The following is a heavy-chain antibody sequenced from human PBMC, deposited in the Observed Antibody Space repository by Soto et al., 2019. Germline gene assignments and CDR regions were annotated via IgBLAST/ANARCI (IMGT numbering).Heavy chain of an antibody. CDR1: GFTFSSYA. V-gene: IGHV3-23*01. CDR3: AKVLHRKTFGGVIAKTGGFDY. Sequence: EVQLLESGGGLVQPGGSLRLSCAASGFTFSSYAMSWVRQAPGKGLEWVSAISGSGGSTYYADSVKGRFTISRDNSKNTLYLQMNSLRAEDTAVYYCAKVLHRKTFGGVIAKTGGFDYWGQGTLVTVSS. D-gene: IGHD3-16*02. J-gene: IGHJ4*02. CDR2: ISGSGGST.